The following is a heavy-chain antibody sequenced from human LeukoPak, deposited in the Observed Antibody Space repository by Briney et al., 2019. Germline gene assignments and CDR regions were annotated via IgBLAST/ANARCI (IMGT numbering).Heavy chain of an antibody. CDR2: IYPGDSET. D-gene: IGHD6-6*01. Sequence: GESLKISCKGSGYILNNFWIAWVRQLPGKGLEWMGIIYPGDSETYYSPSFQGQVTISADTSTSTAYLQWTSLKASDTAMYYCARQTLAAREPGDYWGQGTLVTVSS. CDR3: ARQTLAAREPGDY. CDR1: GYILNNFW. J-gene: IGHJ4*02. V-gene: IGHV5-51*01.